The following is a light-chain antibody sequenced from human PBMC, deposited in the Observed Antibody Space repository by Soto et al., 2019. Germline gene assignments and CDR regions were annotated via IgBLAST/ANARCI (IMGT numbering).Light chain of an antibody. CDR1: QRVSSGY. CDR3: QQYHTSPVT. V-gene: IGKV3-20*01. J-gene: IGKJ1*01. Sequence: EIVLTQSPGTLSLSPGERATLSCRASQRVSSGYLAWYQQKPGQTPRLLIYGASGRATGIPDRFSGSGSGTDFTLTISRPEPEDFAVYYCQQYHTSPVTFGQGTKVDIK. CDR2: GAS.